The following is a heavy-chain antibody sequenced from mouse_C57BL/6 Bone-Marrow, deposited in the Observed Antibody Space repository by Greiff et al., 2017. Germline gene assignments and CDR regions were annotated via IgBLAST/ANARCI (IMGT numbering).Heavy chain of an antibody. Sequence: QVQLQQPGAELVKPGASVTLSCKASGYTFTSYWMHWVKQRPGQGLEWIGMIHPNSGSTNYNEKFKSQATLTVDKSTSTAYMQLSSLTSEDSAVYYCATQNYYGSSYYAMDYWGQGTSVTVSS. CDR1: GYTFTSYW. V-gene: IGHV1-64*01. CDR3: ATQNYYGSSYYAMDY. J-gene: IGHJ4*01. CDR2: IHPNSGST. D-gene: IGHD1-1*01.